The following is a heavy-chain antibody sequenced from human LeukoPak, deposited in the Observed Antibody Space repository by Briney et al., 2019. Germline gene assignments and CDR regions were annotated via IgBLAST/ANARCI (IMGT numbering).Heavy chain of an antibody. V-gene: IGHV3-23*01. D-gene: IGHD6-19*01. CDR3: AKDPQYSETSGH. CDR2: ISRSGGT. J-gene: IGHJ4*02. CDR1: GFTLTTYA. Sequence: GGSLRLSCAVSGFTLTTYAMSWVRQAPGKGLEWVSAISRSGGTYYAASVKGRFTMSRDTSKNTLFLQMNNLRDEDTAIYYCAKDPQYSETSGHWGQGTLVTVSS.